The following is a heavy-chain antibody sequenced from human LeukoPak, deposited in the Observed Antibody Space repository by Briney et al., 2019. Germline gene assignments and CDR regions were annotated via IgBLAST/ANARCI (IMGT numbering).Heavy chain of an antibody. CDR1: GFTFSGSA. V-gene: IGHV3-73*01. CDR3: ARHPEGAPVALNY. Sequence: GGSLRLSCAASGFTFSGSAMHWVRPASGKGLEWVGRIRSKGNNYATAYAASLNGRFIISRDDSKNTAYLKMNSLETEDTAVYYCARHPEGAPVALNYWGQGTLVTVSS. D-gene: IGHD2-2*01. J-gene: IGHJ4*02. CDR2: IRSKGNNYAT.